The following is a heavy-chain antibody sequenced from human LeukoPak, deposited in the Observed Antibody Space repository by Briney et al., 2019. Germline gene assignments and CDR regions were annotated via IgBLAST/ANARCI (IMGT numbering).Heavy chain of an antibody. CDR1: GGSISSGSYY. CDR3: ARLSSSWGDFDY. CDR2: IYHSGST. V-gene: IGHV4-30-2*01. D-gene: IGHD6-13*01. J-gene: IGHJ4*02. Sequence: SQTLSLTCTVSGGSISSGSYYWSWIRQPPGKGLEWIGYIYHSGSTYYNPSLKSRVTISVDRSKNQFSLKLSSVTAADTAVYYCARLSSSWGDFDYWGQGTLVTVSS.